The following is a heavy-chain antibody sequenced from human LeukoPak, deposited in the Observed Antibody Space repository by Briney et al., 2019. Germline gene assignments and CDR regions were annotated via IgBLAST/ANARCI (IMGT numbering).Heavy chain of an antibody. J-gene: IGHJ5*02. CDR3: ARDGLWQLLGWFDP. CDR2: IYTSGST. Sequence: TSETLSLTCTVSGGSISSYYWSWIRQPAGKGLEWIGRIYTSGSTNYNPSLKSRVTMSVDTSKNPFSLKLSSVTAADTAVYYCARDGLWQLLGWFDPWGQGTLVTVSS. D-gene: IGHD2-15*01. V-gene: IGHV4-4*07. CDR1: GGSISSYY.